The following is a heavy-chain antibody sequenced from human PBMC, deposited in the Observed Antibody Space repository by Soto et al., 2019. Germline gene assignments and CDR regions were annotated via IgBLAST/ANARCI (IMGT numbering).Heavy chain of an antibody. Sequence: QVQLVESGGGVVQPGRSLRLSCAASGFTFSSYGMHWVRQAPGKGLEWVAVISYDGSNKYYADSVKGRFTISRDNSKNTLYLQMNSLRAEDTAVYYCAKDPSSGWSWAINWFDPWGQGTLVTVSS. D-gene: IGHD6-19*01. V-gene: IGHV3-30*18. CDR1: GFTFSSYG. CDR2: ISYDGSNK. J-gene: IGHJ5*02. CDR3: AKDPSSGWSWAINWFDP.